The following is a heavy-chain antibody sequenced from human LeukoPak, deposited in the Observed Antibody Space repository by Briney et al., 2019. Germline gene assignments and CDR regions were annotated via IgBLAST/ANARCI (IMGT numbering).Heavy chain of an antibody. CDR1: GFTFNTYS. V-gene: IGHV3-7*01. CDR2: VKQDGSEK. D-gene: IGHD5-24*01. Sequence: PGGSLRLSCAASGFTFNTYSMNWVRQAPGKGLEWVANVKQDGSEKCYVDSVKGRFTISRDNAKNSLYLQMNSLRAEDTAVYYCARDWLEEEMATVHFDYWGQGTLVTVSS. J-gene: IGHJ4*02. CDR3: ARDWLEEEMATVHFDY.